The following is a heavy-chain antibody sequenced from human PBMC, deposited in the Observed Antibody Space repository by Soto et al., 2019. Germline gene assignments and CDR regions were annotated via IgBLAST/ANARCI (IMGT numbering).Heavy chain of an antibody. J-gene: IGHJ6*02. CDR2: ISGTSDYI. D-gene: IGHD2-15*01. CDR1: GFTFISYS. V-gene: IGHV3-21*01. Sequence: GGSLRLSCAASGFTFISYSMNLCRHAPVRWLEWVAAISGTSDYIYYADSVKGRFTISRDNAKTSLYIQMNSLRAEDTAVYYCARDHRYCSGSSCRPYYYYYGMDVWGQGTTVTVSS. CDR3: ARDHRYCSGSSCRPYYYYYGMDV.